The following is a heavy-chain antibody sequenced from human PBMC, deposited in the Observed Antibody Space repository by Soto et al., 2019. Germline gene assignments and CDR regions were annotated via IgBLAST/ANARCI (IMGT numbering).Heavy chain of an antibody. Sequence: GGSLRLSCAASGFTFSNAWMNWVRQAPGKGLEWVGRIKSKTDGGTTDYAAPVKGRFTISRDDSKNTLYLQMNSLKTEDTAVYYCTTRVRGSGSYPYYYGMDVWGQGTTVTVSS. CDR3: TTRVRGSGSYPYYYGMDV. CDR1: GFTFSNAW. J-gene: IGHJ6*02. D-gene: IGHD3-10*01. V-gene: IGHV3-15*07. CDR2: IKSKTDGGTT.